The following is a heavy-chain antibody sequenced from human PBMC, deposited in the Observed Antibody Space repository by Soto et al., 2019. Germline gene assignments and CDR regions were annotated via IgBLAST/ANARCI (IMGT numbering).Heavy chain of an antibody. D-gene: IGHD1-26*01. CDR1: GGTFSSYT. J-gene: IGHJ3*02. CDR3: ATNPNLSGSYALFAFDI. CDR2: IIPILGIA. Sequence: QVQLVQSGAEVKKPGSSVKVSCKASGGTFSSYTISWVRQAPGQGLEWMGRIIPILGIANYAQKFQGRVTITADKSTSTAYMELSSLRSEYTAVYYCATNPNLSGSYALFAFDIWGQGTMVTVSS. V-gene: IGHV1-69*02.